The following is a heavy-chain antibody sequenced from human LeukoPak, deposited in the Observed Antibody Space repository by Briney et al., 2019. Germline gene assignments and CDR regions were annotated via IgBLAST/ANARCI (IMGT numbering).Heavy chain of an antibody. CDR1: GGSIRSHY. CDR3: ARDRGDYDSSSYYGYFDY. CDR2: IYYSGST. J-gene: IGHJ4*02. Sequence: PSETLSLTCTVSGGSIRSHYWSWIRQPPGKGLEWIGYIYYSGSTNYNPSLKSRVTISVDTSKNQFSLKLSSVTAADTAVYYCARDRGDYDSSSYYGYFDYWGQGALVTVSS. D-gene: IGHD3-22*01. V-gene: IGHV4-59*11.